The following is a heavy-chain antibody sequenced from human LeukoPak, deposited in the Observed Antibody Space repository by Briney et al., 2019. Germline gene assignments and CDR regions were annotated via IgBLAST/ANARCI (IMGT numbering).Heavy chain of an antibody. J-gene: IGHJ6*04. D-gene: IGHD2-2*01. CDR1: GGSFSAYY. V-gene: IGHV4-34*01. Sequence: SETLSLTCAVNGGSFSAYYWNWIRQPPGKGLEWIGEINHGGTTNYNPSLKSRLTILVDTSQNQFSLKLSSVTAADTAVYYCARLRRYCSSTSCPKTLDVWGKGTTVTVSS. CDR2: INHGGTT. CDR3: ARLRRYCSSTSCPKTLDV.